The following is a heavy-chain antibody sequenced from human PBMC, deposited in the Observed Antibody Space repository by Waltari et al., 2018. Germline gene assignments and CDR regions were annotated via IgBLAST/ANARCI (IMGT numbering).Heavy chain of an antibody. Sequence: EVQLLESGGGLVQPGGSLRLSCAASGFTFSSYAMRWVRQAPGKGLEWVSVIYSGGSTYYADSVKGRFTISRDNSKNTLYLQMNSLRAEDTAVYYCANLVGSGYDQSGPTDYWGQGTLVTVSS. V-gene: IGHV3-23*03. CDR2: IYSGGST. J-gene: IGHJ4*02. D-gene: IGHD5-12*01. CDR3: ANLVGSGYDQSGPTDY. CDR1: GFTFSSYA.